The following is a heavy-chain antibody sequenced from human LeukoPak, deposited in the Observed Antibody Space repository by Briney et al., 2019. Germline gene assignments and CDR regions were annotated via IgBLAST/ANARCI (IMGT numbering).Heavy chain of an antibody. CDR1: GSCCTISW. CDR3: ATHEVLRFLEWKGPGIDY. Sequence: GWPRTISCQGSGSCCTISWSRWVRPLPGKGLYRLGRFDPSVSYTNYSPSFQGHVTISADKSICTAYLQWSSLKASDTATYYCATHEVLRFLEWKGPGIDYWGQGTLVTVSS. J-gene: IGHJ4*02. V-gene: IGHV5-10-1*01. D-gene: IGHD3-3*01. CDR2: FDPSVSYT.